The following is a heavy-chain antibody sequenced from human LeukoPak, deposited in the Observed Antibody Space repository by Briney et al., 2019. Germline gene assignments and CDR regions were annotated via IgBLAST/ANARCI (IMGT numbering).Heavy chain of an antibody. V-gene: IGHV3-23*01. CDR1: GFTFSSYA. CDR2: ISGSGGST. D-gene: IGHD3-22*01. CDR3: AKDVSGYYYTGAFDI. Sequence: GGSLRLSCAASGFTFSSYAMSWVRQAPGKGLELVSAISGSGGSTYYADSVKGRFTISRDNSKNTLYLQMNSLRAEDTAVYYCAKDVSGYYYTGAFDIWGQGTMVTVSS. J-gene: IGHJ3*02.